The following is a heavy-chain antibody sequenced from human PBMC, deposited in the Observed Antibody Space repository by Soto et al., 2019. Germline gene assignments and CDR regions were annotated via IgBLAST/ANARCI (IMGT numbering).Heavy chain of an antibody. CDR3: ARLPRTTTSGSGTDF. Sequence: TLSLTCTVSGGSISGDYWGWIRQPPGKGLEWIATIYYSGRTFYNPSLESRVTIYVDTSRDQFSLKLTSVTAADTAVYYCARLPRTTTSGSGTDFWGQGTLVTVSS. CDR1: GGSISGDY. V-gene: IGHV4-39*01. CDR2: IYYSGRT. D-gene: IGHD3-10*01. J-gene: IGHJ4*02.